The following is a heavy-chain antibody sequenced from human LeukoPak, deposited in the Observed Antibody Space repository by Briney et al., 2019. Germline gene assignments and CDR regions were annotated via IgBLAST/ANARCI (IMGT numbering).Heavy chain of an antibody. J-gene: IGHJ4*02. CDR2: INPNSGGT. CDR1: GYTFTGYY. D-gene: IGHD3-10*01. Sequence: GASVKVSCKASGYTFTGYYMLWVRQAPGQGLEWMGWINPNSGGTNYAQKFQGRVTMTRDTSISTAYMELSRLRSDDTAVYYCARSKGRWFGEPPQFWGQGTLVTVSS. V-gene: IGHV1-2*02. CDR3: ARSKGRWFGEPPQF.